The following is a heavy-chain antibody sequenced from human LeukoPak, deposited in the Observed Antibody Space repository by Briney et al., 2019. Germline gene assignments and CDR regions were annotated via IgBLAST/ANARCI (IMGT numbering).Heavy chain of an antibody. Sequence: ASVKVSCKASGYTFTDYYMHWVRQAPGRGLEWMGWINPNTGGTNYAQIFQGRVTMTRDTSISTAYMELTGLRSDDTAVYFCARKGGLRVNAFDIWGQGTMVTVSS. D-gene: IGHD1-14*01. CDR1: GYTFTDYY. J-gene: IGHJ3*02. CDR2: INPNTGGT. V-gene: IGHV1-2*02. CDR3: ARKGGLRVNAFDI.